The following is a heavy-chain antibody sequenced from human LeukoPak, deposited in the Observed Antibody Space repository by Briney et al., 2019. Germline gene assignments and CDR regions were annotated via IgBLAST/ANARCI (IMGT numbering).Heavy chain of an antibody. CDR2: IVVGSGNT. D-gene: IGHD6-19*01. CDR1: GFTFTSSA. J-gene: IGHJ4*02. CDR3: ARATGVAGTLNYYFDY. Sequence: ASVKVSCKASGFTFTSSAVQWVRQARGQRLEWIGWIVVGSGNTNYAQKFQGRVTMTRNTSISTAYMELSSLRSEDTAVYYCARATGVAGTLNYYFDYWGQGTLVTVSS. V-gene: IGHV1-58*01.